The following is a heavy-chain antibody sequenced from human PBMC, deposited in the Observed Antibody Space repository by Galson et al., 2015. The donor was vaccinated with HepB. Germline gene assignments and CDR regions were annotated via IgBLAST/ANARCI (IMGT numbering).Heavy chain of an antibody. CDR2: INPNSGGT. V-gene: IGHV1-2*06. J-gene: IGHJ4*02. Sequence: SVKVSCKASGYTFTGYYTHWVRQAPGQGLEWMGRINPNSGGTNYAQKFQGRVTMTRDTSISTAYMELSRLRSDDTAVYYCARVDASGRTRVPDFDYWGQGTLVTVSS. CDR1: GYTFTGYY. CDR3: ARVDASGRTRVPDFDY. D-gene: IGHD1-14*01.